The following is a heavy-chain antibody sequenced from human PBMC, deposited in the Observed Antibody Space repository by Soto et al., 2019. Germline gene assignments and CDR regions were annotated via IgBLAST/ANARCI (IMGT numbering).Heavy chain of an antibody. CDR1: GFTFSSYW. CDR3: ARDRYSYYVFWSCSLAYYYYGMDV. V-gene: IGHV3-7*01. D-gene: IGHD3-3*01. CDR2: IKQDGSEK. J-gene: IGHJ6*02. Sequence: GGSLRLSCAVSGFTFSSYWMSWVRQAPGKGQERVANIKQDGSEKYYVDSVKGRFTISRDNAKNSLYLKMNSLRAEDTAVYYCARDRYSYYVFWSCSLAYYYYGMDVWGQGTTVTVSS.